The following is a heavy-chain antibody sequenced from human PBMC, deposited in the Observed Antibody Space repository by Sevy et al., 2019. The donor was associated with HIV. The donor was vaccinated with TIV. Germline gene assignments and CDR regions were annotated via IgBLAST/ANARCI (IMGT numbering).Heavy chain of an antibody. CDR2: VYYTGGT. V-gene: IGHV4-59*08. CDR1: GGSINSDH. J-gene: IGHJ3*02. Sequence: SETLSLTCTVSGGSINSDHWNWIRQPPGKGLEWIGYVYYTGGTNYNPSLKNRVTISVDRTKNQFSLKRTSGTAADTAVYYCAGRNDFDIWGQGTMVTVSS. CDR3: AGRNDFDI.